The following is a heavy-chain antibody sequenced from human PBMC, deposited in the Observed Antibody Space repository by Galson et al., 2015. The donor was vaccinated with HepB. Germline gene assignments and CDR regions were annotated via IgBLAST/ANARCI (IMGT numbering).Heavy chain of an antibody. CDR2: IIPIFGTV. J-gene: IGHJ6*02. CDR3: ARGNPGSSWGYDMNV. Sequence: SVKVSCKASGGTLSSYAISWVRQAPGQGLEWMGGIIPIFGTVNYAQKFQGRVSISADESTNTAYMELSSLRSEDTAVYYCARGNPGSSWGYDMNVWGQGTKVSVSS. V-gene: IGHV1-69*13. D-gene: IGHD6-13*01. CDR1: GGTLSSYA.